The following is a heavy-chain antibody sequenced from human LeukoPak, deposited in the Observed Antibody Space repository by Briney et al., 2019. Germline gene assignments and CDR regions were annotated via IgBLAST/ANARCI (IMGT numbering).Heavy chain of an antibody. D-gene: IGHD3-3*01. CDR2: IKQDGSDK. CDR3: ARVFDFWSGYYLAYYYGMDV. CDR1: GFTFSSYW. V-gene: IGHV3-7*01. Sequence: GGSLRLSCAASGFTFSSYWMSWVRQAPGKGLEWVANIKQDGSDKYYVDSVKGRFTISRDNAKNSLYLQMNSLRAEDTAVYYCARVFDFWSGYYLAYYYGMDVWGQGTTVTVSS. J-gene: IGHJ6*02.